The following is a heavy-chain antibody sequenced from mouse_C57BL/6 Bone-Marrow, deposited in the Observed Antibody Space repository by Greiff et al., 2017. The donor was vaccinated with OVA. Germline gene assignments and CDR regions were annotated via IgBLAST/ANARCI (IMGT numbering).Heavy chain of an antibody. Sequence: VQLQQSGAELVRPGASVTLSCTASGYTFTDYEMHWVKQTPVHGLEWIGAIDPENGGTAYNQKFKGKAILTADKSSSTAYMELRSLTSEDSAVYYCARGYSNYYAMDYWDQGTSVTVSS. CDR1: GYTFTDYE. CDR2: IDPENGGT. CDR3: ARGYSNYYAMDY. V-gene: IGHV1-15*01. J-gene: IGHJ4*01. D-gene: IGHD2-5*01.